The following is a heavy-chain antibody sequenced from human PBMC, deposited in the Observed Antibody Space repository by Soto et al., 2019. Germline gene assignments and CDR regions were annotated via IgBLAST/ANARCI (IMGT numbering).Heavy chain of an antibody. Sequence: SETLSLTCTVSGGSISSGGYYWSWIRQHPGKGLEWIGYIYYSGSTYYNPSLKSRVTISVDTSKNQFSLKLSSVTAADTVVYYCARFRAGSGWYGNSDYWGQGTLVTVSS. D-gene: IGHD6-19*01. J-gene: IGHJ4*02. CDR2: IYYSGST. CDR3: ARFRAGSGWYGNSDY. CDR1: GGSISSGGYY. V-gene: IGHV4-31*03.